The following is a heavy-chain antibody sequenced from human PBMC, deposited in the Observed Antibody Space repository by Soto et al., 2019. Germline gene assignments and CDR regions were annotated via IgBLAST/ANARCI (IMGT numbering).Heavy chain of an antibody. CDR3: AMSNSNDLYYHFES. Sequence: EVQLVESGGGSVQPGGSLRLSCVASGFRFDDYAMHWVRQRPGKGLEWVSGINRNSDTIGYDDSVKGRFIVSRDNAEGSLLLQMSSLRAEDTAIYFCAMSNSNDLYYHFESWGQGTPVTVSS. CDR2: INRNSDTI. V-gene: IGHV3-9*01. D-gene: IGHD3-10*01. J-gene: IGHJ4*02. CDR1: GFRFDDYA.